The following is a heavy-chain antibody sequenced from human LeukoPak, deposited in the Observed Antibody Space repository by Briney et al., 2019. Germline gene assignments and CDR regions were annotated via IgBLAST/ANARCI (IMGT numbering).Heavy chain of an antibody. Sequence: KPGGSLRLSCAASGFTFSDYYMSWIRQAPGKGLEWVSYISSSGSTIYYADSVKGRFTISRDNAKNSLYLQMNSLRAEDTAVYYCARVRSFQYKGAFDIRGQGTMVTVSS. CDR2: ISSSGSTI. V-gene: IGHV3-11*04. CDR1: GFTFSDYY. J-gene: IGHJ3*02. CDR3: ARVRSFQYKGAFDI. D-gene: IGHD1-26*01.